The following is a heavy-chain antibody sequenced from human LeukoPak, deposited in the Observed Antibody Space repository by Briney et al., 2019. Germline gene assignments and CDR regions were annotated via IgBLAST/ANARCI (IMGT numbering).Heavy chain of an antibody. V-gene: IGHV4-39*01. D-gene: IGHD7-27*01. CDR2: IYYTGST. Sequence: SETLSLTCPVSGGSISSSNYYWGWIRQPPGKGLEWIGSIYYTGSTYYNPSLKSRVTISVDTSKNQFSLKLSSVTAADTAVYYCARQGLIVLAGEGDFDYWGQGALVTVSS. CDR3: ARQGLIVLAGEGDFDY. CDR1: GGSISSSNYY. J-gene: IGHJ4*02.